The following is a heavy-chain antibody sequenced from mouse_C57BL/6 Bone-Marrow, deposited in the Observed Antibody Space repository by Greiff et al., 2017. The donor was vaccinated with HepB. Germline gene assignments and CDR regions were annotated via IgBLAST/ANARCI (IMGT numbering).Heavy chain of an antibody. CDR3: ARDYYGSSYWYFDV. V-gene: IGHV5-17*01. Sequence: EVKLMESGGGLVKPGGSLKLSCVASGFTFSDYGMHWVRQAPEKGLEWVAYISSGSSTIYYADTVKGRFTISRDNAKNTLFLQMTSLRSEDTAMYYCARDYYGSSYWYFDVWGTGTTVTVSS. CDR2: ISSGSSTI. CDR1: GFTFSDYG. D-gene: IGHD1-1*01. J-gene: IGHJ1*03.